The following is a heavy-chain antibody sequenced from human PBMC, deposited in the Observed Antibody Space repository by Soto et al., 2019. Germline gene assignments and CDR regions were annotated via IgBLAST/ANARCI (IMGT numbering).Heavy chain of an antibody. Sequence: LSCATSGFTFGNFAMSWVRQAPGRGLEWVSGMSSASSTTYYGDSVKGRFTISRDTSKNTLYLQMNSLRAEDTAVYYCAKNKERELPRIIDYWGQGTLVTVSS. CDR2: MSSASSTT. J-gene: IGHJ4*02. V-gene: IGHV3-23*01. CDR3: AKNKERELPRIIDY. D-gene: IGHD1-7*01. CDR1: GFTFGNFA.